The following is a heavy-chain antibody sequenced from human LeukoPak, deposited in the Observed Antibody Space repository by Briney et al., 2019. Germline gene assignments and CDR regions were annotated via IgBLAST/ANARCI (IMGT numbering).Heavy chain of an antibody. V-gene: IGHV4-61*02. CDR2: IYTSGST. CDR1: GGSISSGSYY. Sequence: SQTLSLTCTVSGGSISSGSYYWSWIRQPAGKGLEWIGRIYTSGSTNYNPSLKSRVTISVDPSKNQFSLKLSSVTAADTAVYYCARDRQGPDAFDIWGQGTMVTVSS. CDR3: ARDRQGPDAFDI. J-gene: IGHJ3*02.